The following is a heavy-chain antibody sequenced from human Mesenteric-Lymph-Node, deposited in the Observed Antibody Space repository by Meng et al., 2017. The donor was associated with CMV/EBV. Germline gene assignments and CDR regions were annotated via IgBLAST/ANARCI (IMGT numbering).Heavy chain of an antibody. D-gene: IGHD3-3*01. CDR2: IYYSGST. V-gene: IGHV4-61*01. J-gene: IGHJ6*02. CDR1: GGSVSSGSYY. Sequence: SETLSLTCTVSGGSVSSGSYYWSWIRQPPGKGLEWIGYIYYSGSTNYNPSLKSRVTISVDTSKNQFSLKLSSVTAADTAVYYCARGKEGVVIPLSLYYYYGMDVWGQGTTVTVSS. CDR3: ARGKEGVVIPLSLYYYYGMDV.